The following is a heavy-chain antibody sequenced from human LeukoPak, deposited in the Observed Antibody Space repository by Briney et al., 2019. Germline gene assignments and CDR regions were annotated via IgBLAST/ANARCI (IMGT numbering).Heavy chain of an antibody. CDR3: ARGFIAAAVLDY. CDR1: GGTFSSYA. D-gene: IGHD6-13*01. CDR2: IIPIFVTA. Sequence: SVKVSWKASGGTFSSYAISWVRQAPGQGLEWMGGIIPIFVTANYAQKFQGRVTITADKSTSKTYMELSSLRSEDTAVYYCARGFIAAAVLDYWGQETLVTVSS. J-gene: IGHJ4*02. V-gene: IGHV1-69*06.